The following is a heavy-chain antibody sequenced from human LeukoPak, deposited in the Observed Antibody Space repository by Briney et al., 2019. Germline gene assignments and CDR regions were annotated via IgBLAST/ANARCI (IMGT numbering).Heavy chain of an antibody. CDR1: GDSISSYNYF. J-gene: IGHJ4*02. Sequence: SETLSLICTVSGDSISSYNYFWGWIRQPPGKGLEWVGSIYYRGNTYYNPSLKSRVTLSADTSKNQFSLKVTSVTAADTAVYYCARCRYSSSPDFEFWGQGSLVTVSS. CDR3: ARCRYSSSPDFEF. V-gene: IGHV4-39*01. D-gene: IGHD6-13*01. CDR2: IYYRGNT.